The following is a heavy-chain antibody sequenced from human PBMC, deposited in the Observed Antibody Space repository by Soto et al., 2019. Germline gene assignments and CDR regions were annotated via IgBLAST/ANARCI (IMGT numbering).Heavy chain of an antibody. V-gene: IGHV3-15*01. D-gene: IGHD5-18*01. CDR1: GLTFSNVW. CDR2: IKSKSDGETA. J-gene: IGHJ4*02. CDR3: AITAMINRDSSTSFAY. Sequence: EVQLVESGGGSVKPGGSLRLSCPASGLTFSNVWMTWVRQAPGKGLARVGRIKSKSDGETADVAAPVKARFTISRDDSKNKVFLEMNSLKSEDTALYYCAITAMINRDSSTSFAYWGRGTQVTVSS.